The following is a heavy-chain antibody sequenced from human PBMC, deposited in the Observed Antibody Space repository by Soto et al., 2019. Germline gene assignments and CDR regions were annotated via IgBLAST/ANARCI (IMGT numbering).Heavy chain of an antibody. CDR1: GGSISSSSYY. V-gene: IGHV4-39*01. D-gene: IGHD3-3*01. Sequence: PSETLSLTCTVSGGSISSSSYYWGWIRQPPGKGLEWIGSIYYSGSTYYNPSLKSRVTISVDTSKNQFSLKLSSVTAADTAVYYCARPHTTYYDFWSGYTPRYMDVWGKGTTVTVSS. CDR2: IYYSGST. J-gene: IGHJ6*03. CDR3: ARPHTTYYDFWSGYTPRYMDV.